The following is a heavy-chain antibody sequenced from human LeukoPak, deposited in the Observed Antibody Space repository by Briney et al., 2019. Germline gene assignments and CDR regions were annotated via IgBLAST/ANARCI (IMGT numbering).Heavy chain of an antibody. D-gene: IGHD3-3*01. CDR3: ARGLASGYPPIPFDY. CDR1: GGSFSGYY. V-gene: IGHV4-34*01. Sequence: SETLSLTCAVFGGSFSGYYWSWIRQPPGKGLEWIGEITYDGSTNYNPSLKSRVTITVDTSKIQFSLNLSSVTAADTAVYYCARGLASGYPPIPFDYWGQGTQVTVSS. J-gene: IGHJ4*02. CDR2: ITYDGST.